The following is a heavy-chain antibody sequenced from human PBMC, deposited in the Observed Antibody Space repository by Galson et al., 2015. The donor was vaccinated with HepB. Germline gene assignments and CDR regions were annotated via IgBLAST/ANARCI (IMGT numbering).Heavy chain of an antibody. CDR2: ITGSGGMT. D-gene: IGHD1-26*01. J-gene: IGHJ5*01. CDR1: GFTFRTYA. Sequence: SLRLSCAASGFTFRTYAMTWVRQAPEKGLEWVSGITGSGGMTFYADSVKGRFTISRDNSKNTLYLQMNSLRAEDTAVYYCVKFRGSGSYKSYWFDCWGQGTLATVSS. CDR3: VKFRGSGSYKSYWFDC. V-gene: IGHV3-23*01.